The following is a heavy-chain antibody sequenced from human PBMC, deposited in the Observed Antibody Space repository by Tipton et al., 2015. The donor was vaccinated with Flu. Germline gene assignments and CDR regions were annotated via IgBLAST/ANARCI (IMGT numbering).Heavy chain of an antibody. D-gene: IGHD4-11*01. Sequence: TLSLTCTVSGDSMRSDYFWGWFRHAPGKGLEWISNIHYSGSPHSTPSLKSRVTISVDTSKKQFSLRLSSVTAADTAVYYCARRDYSNLVSDPTNWFDPWGQGTLVTVSS. CDR1: GDSMRSDYF. J-gene: IGHJ5*02. CDR2: IHYSGSP. V-gene: IGHV4-38-2*02. CDR3: ARRDYSNLVSDPTNWFDP.